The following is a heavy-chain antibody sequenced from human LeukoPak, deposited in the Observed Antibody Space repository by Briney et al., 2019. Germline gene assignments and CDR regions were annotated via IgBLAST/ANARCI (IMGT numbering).Heavy chain of an antibody. CDR3: ARAPTAYCLSTNCQPYFDY. J-gene: IGHJ4*02. CDR2: IYTGGST. Sequence: SETLSLTCSVSGGSIGTYYWSWIRQPAGKGLEWIGRIYTGGSTNYNPSLKSRVTLSIETPKNQFSLELTSVIAADTAVYYCARAPTAYCLSTNCQPYFDYWGQGILVTVSS. D-gene: IGHD2-2*01. CDR1: GGSIGTYY. V-gene: IGHV4-4*07.